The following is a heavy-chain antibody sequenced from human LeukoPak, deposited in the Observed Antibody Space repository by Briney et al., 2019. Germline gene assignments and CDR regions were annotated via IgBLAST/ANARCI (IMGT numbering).Heavy chain of an antibody. CDR1: GGSILSYY. D-gene: IGHD5-24*01. CDR2: IHYSGST. V-gene: IGHV4-59*01. Sequence: PSETLSHTCTVSGGSILSYYWSWIRQPPGKGLEWIGYIHYSGSTKYNPSLKSRVTISVDTSNNHFSLKLSSVTAADTAVYFCARVHPDGYSAYWGQGILVTVSS. CDR3: ARVHPDGYSAY. J-gene: IGHJ4*02.